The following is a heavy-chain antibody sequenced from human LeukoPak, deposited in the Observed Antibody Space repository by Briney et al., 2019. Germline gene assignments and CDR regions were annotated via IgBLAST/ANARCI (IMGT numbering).Heavy chain of an antibody. Sequence: SETLSLTCAVYGGSFSGYYWSWIRQPPGKGLEWIGEINHSGNTNYNPSLKSRVTISVDTSKNQFSLKLTSVTAADTAVYYCARQRAAMGRFDYWDQGTLVTVSS. CDR3: ARQRAAMGRFDY. J-gene: IGHJ4*02. CDR2: INHSGNT. CDR1: GGSFSGYY. V-gene: IGHV4-34*01. D-gene: IGHD3-10*01.